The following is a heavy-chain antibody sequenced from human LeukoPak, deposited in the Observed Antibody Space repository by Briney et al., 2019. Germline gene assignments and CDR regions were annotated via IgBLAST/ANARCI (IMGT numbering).Heavy chain of an antibody. CDR1: EFSVGSNY. D-gene: IGHD3-10*01. CDR3: AKHYYYVSGTYPYYFDY. Sequence: GGSLRLSCAASEFSVGSNYMTWVRQAPGKGLEWVSLIYSGGSTYYADSVKGRFTVSRDNSKNTLYLQMSSLRADDTAVYYCAKHYYYVSGTYPYYFDYWGQGALVTVSS. V-gene: IGHV3-66*04. J-gene: IGHJ4*02. CDR2: IYSGGST.